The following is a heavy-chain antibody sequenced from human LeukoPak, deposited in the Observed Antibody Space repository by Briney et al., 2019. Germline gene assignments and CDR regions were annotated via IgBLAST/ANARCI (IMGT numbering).Heavy chain of an antibody. Sequence: GGSLRLSCAASGFTFSNYGMHWVRQAPGKGLEWVANIMQDGSENHYVDSVKGRFTISRDNAKNSLYLQMNSLRAEDTAVYYCARDLNFYVADYWGQGTLLTVSS. CDR1: GFTFSNYG. CDR2: IMQDGSEN. V-gene: IGHV3-7*01. J-gene: IGHJ4*02. CDR3: ARDLNFYVADY. D-gene: IGHD5/OR15-5a*01.